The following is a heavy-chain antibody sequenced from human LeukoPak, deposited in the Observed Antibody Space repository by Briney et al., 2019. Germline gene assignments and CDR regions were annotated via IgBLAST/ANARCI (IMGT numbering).Heavy chain of an antibody. J-gene: IGHJ3*02. CDR2: INPNSGGT. CDR1: GYTFTGYY. Sequence: GASVKVSCKASGYTFTGYYMHWVRQAPGQGLEWMGWINPNSGGTNYAQKFQGWVTMTRDTSISTAYMELSRLRSDDTAVYYCARSPLPDGDYHAFDIWGQGTMVTVSS. D-gene: IGHD4-17*01. CDR3: ARSPLPDGDYHAFDI. V-gene: IGHV1-2*04.